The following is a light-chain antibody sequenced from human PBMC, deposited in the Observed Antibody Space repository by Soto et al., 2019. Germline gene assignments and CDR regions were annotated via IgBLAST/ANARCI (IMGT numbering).Light chain of an antibody. J-gene: IGLJ3*02. V-gene: IGLV2-23*02. CDR2: EDT. CDR3: CSYAGSSTFG. CDR1: SRDVGAYNL. Sequence: QSVLTQPASVSGSPGQSITISCTGTSRDVGAYNLVSWYQQHPGKAPKLMIYEDTQRPSGVSNRFSGSKSGNTASLTISGLQAEDEADYYCCSYAGSSTFGFGGGTKLTVL.